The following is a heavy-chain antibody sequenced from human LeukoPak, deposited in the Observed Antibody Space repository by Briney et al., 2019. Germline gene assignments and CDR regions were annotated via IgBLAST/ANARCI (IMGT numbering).Heavy chain of an antibody. D-gene: IGHD3-10*01. Sequence: GASVKVSCKASGYTFTSYYMHWVRQAPGQGLEWMGIINPSGGSTSYAQKFQGRVTMTRDTSTSTVYMELSSLRSEDTAVYYCASHGTYGSGSYYIDLFLGYWGQGTLVTVSS. CDR1: GYTFTSYY. J-gene: IGHJ4*02. V-gene: IGHV1-46*01. CDR3: ASHGTYGSGSYYIDLFLGY. CDR2: INPSGGST.